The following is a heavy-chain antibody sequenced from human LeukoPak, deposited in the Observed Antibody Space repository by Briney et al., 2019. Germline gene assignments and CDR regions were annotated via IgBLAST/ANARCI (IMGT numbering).Heavy chain of an antibody. J-gene: IGHJ4*02. V-gene: IGHV4-39*07. CDR1: GGSISSSSYY. Sequence: SETLSLTCTVSGGSISSSSYYWSWIRQPPGKGLEWIGETNHSGSTNYNPSLKSRVTISVDTSKNQFSLKLSSVTAADTAVYYCARGGPIAVAGIPRPRRYFDYWGQGTLVTVSS. CDR3: ARGGPIAVAGIPRPRRYFDY. D-gene: IGHD6-19*01. CDR2: TNHSGST.